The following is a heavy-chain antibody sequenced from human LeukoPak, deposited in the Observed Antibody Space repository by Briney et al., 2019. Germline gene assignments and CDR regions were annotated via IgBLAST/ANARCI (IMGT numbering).Heavy chain of an antibody. CDR3: ARDTRDYESSGNY. CDR1: GFTFSSYS. D-gene: IGHD3-22*01. CDR2: ITSSSTYI. Sequence: GGSLRLSCAASGFTFSSYSMRWVRQAPGKGLEWVSSITSSSTYIYYADSVKGRFTISRDNSKNTLYLQMNSLRAEDTAVYYCARDTRDYESSGNYGGQGTLVTVSS. V-gene: IGHV3-21*01. J-gene: IGHJ4*02.